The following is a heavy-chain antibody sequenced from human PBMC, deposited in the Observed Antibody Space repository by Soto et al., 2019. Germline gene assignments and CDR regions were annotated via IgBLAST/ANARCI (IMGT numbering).Heavy chain of an antibody. Sequence: QVQLVQSGAEVKEPGSSVKVSCKSSGGTFSSYTFNWVRQAPGQGLEWLGRIIPILNIANFAQNFQGRITITADRSTSTAYLEVRSLRSEDTAVYYCARAQLQPDGFQYWGQGTRVTVSS. CDR1: GGTFSSYT. D-gene: IGHD1-1*01. V-gene: IGHV1-69*02. CDR2: IIPILNIA. J-gene: IGHJ4*02. CDR3: ARAQLQPDGFQY.